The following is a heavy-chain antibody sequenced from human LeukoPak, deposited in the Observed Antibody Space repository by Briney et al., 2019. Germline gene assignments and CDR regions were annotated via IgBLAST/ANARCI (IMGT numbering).Heavy chain of an antibody. Sequence: GGSLRLSCAASGFTFSSYAMSWVRQAPGKGLEWVSAISGSGGSTYYADSVKGRFTISRDNSKNTLYLQMNSLRAGDTAVYYCVKWSSSWYYFDYWGQGTLVTVSS. CDR2: ISGSGGST. CDR1: GFTFSSYA. V-gene: IGHV3-23*01. CDR3: VKWSSSWYYFDY. J-gene: IGHJ4*02. D-gene: IGHD6-13*01.